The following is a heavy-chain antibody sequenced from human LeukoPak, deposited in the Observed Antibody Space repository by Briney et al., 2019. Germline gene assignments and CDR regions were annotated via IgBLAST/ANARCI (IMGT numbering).Heavy chain of an antibody. CDR2: IKTKTDGGTT. CDR3: ANIFGGNSHRSDY. J-gene: IGHJ4*02. V-gene: IGHV3-15*01. D-gene: IGHD4-23*01. CDR1: GFTFSSAW. Sequence: GQSLRLSCAASGFTFSSAWMSWVRQAPGPGLELLGRIKTKTDGGTTDYAAPVKGRFTISRDDSKDTLYLQMNSLKSDDTAVYYCANIFGGNSHRSDYWGQGTLVTVSS.